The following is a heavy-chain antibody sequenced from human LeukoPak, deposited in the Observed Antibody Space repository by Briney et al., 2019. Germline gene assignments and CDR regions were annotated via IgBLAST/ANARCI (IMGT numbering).Heavy chain of an antibody. J-gene: IGHJ4*02. CDR1: GGTFSSYA. V-gene: IGHV1-69*04. D-gene: IGHD3-22*01. CDR3: ARGGYYDSSGYIDY. Sequence: ASVKVSCKASGGTFSSYAISWVRQAPGQGLEWMGRIIPILGIANYAQKFQGRVTITADKSTSTAYMELSSLRPEDTAVYYCARGGYYDSSGYIDYWGQGTLVTVSS. CDR2: IIPILGIA.